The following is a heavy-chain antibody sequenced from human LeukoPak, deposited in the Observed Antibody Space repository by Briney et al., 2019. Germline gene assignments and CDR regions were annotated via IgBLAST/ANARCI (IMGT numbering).Heavy chain of an antibody. V-gene: IGHV4-34*01. J-gene: IGHJ4*02. Sequence: PSETLSLTCAVYGESFGGYYWTWIRQPPGKGLEWIGEINHSGSTNYNSSLKSRVAISVDTSRRQVSLNLNSVTAADTAVYYCARHHRIRGVIPVWGQGTLVTVSS. CDR2: INHSGST. CDR1: GESFGGYY. D-gene: IGHD3-10*01. CDR3: ARHHRIRGVIPV.